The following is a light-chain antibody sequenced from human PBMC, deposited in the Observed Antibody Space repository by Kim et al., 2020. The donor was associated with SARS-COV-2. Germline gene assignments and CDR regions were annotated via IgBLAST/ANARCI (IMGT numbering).Light chain of an antibody. Sequence: SVGDRVTITCRASEGIDNWLAWYQQKPGKAPSLLIYKTSILQTGVPSRFSGSGSGTQFTLTISSLQPDDFATYYCQEYETYSPWAFGQGTKVDIK. CDR2: KTS. CDR3: QEYETYSPWA. J-gene: IGKJ1*01. CDR1: EGIDNW. V-gene: IGKV1-5*03.